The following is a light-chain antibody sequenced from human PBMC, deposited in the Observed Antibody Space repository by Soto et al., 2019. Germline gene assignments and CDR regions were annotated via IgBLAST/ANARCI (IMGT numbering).Light chain of an antibody. CDR1: QSMSTF. Sequence: DIQMTQTPSTLSASAEDTGTITCRASQSMSTFLAWYQQKPGKAPKLLIFDASSLKSGFPSRFSGSGSGTDFTLTISSLQPEDFATYYCQQANSFPLTFGGGTKVDI. J-gene: IGKJ4*01. V-gene: IGKV1-5*01. CDR2: DAS. CDR3: QQANSFPLT.